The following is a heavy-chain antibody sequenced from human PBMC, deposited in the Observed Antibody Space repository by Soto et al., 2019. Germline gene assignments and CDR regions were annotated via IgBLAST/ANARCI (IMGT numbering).Heavy chain of an antibody. CDR1: GYAFTTFG. D-gene: IGHD2-21*02. CDR2: INTNTGDT. J-gene: IGHJ5*02. CDR3: ARKGCFGNCYLYDS. Sequence: QVQLVQSGAEVKEPGASVKVSCKASGYAFTTFGISWVRQAPGQVLAWRGWINTNTGDTNYAQILQGRVTFSTDTSTRTAYMELRSLTSDDTAVYYCARKGCFGNCYLYDSWGQGTLVTVSS. V-gene: IGHV1-18*01.